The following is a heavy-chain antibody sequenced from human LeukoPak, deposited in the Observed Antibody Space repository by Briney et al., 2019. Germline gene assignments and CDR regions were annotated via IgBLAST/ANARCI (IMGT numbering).Heavy chain of an antibody. Sequence: GGSLRLSCAASGFTYSSYGIHWVRQAPGKGLEWVAFIRYDGSNKYYTDSVKGRFTISRDNSKNTLYLQMNSLRAEDTAVYYCAKGRGWEASYYYYYMDVWGKGTTVTISS. J-gene: IGHJ6*03. V-gene: IGHV3-30*02. CDR3: AKGRGWEASYYYYYMDV. D-gene: IGHD1-26*01. CDR1: GFTYSSYG. CDR2: IRYDGSNK.